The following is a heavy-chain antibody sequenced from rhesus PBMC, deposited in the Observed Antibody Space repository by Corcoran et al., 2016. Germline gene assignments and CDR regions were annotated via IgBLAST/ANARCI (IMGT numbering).Heavy chain of an antibody. CDR2: ISYRGST. V-gene: IGHV4-122*02. Sequence: QLQLQESGPGLVKPSETLSLTCAVSGYSISSGYGWTWIRQPPGKGLQWIGYISYRGSTSYNPSLQSRVTISRDTSKNQFSLKLSSVTAADTAVYYCARDPYGSSYYFDYWGQGVLVTVSS. CDR3: ARDPYGSSYYFDY. D-gene: IGHD4-29*01. J-gene: IGHJ4*01. CDR1: GYSISSGYG.